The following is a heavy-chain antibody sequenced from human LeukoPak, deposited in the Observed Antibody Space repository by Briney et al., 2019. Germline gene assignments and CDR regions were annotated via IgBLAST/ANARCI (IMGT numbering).Heavy chain of an antibody. CDR2: INPNSGGT. Sequence: ASVKVSCKASGYTFTGYYMHWVRQAPGQGPEWMGWINPNSGGTNYAQKFQGRVTMTRDTSISTAYMELSRLRSDDTAVYYCARDTYNYGSSAYYFDYWGQGTLVTVSS. CDR3: ARDTYNYGSSAYYFDY. CDR1: GYTFTGYY. D-gene: IGHD5-18*01. J-gene: IGHJ4*02. V-gene: IGHV1-2*02.